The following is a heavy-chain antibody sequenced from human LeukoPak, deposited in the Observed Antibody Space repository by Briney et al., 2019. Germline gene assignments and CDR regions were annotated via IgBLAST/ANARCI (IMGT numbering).Heavy chain of an antibody. J-gene: IGHJ6*03. D-gene: IGHD3-22*01. CDR3: ARALDYYDSRTGYYYYYMDV. CDR2: IYYSGST. V-gene: IGHV4-59*01. Sequence: SETLSLTCTVSGGSISSYYWSWIRQPPGKGLEWIGYIYYSGSTNYNPSLKSRVTISVDTSKNQFSLKLSSVTSADTAVYYCARALDYYDSRTGYYYYYMDVWGKGTTGTISS. CDR1: GGSISSYY.